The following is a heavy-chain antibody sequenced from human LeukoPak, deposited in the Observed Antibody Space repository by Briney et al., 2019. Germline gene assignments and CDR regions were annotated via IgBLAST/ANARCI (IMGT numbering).Heavy chain of an antibody. CDR2: ISSSSSYI. J-gene: IGHJ4*02. Sequence: PGGSLRLSCAASGFTFSSYSMNWVRQAPGKGLEWVSSISSSSSYIYYADSVKGRFTISRDNSKNTLYLQMNSLRAEDTAVYYCARAVVFRFDYWGQGTLVTVSS. CDR3: ARAVVFRFDY. CDR1: GFTFSSYS. V-gene: IGHV3-21*01.